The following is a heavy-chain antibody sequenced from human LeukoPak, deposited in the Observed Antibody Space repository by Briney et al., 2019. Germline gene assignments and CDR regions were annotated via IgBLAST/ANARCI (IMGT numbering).Heavy chain of an antibody. CDR1: GYTFTGYF. V-gene: IGHV1-2*02. CDR3: ARSRWVLLWFGELLPNREDYYMDV. D-gene: IGHD3-10*01. CDR2: INPNSGGT. J-gene: IGHJ6*03. Sequence: ASVKVSCKASGYTFTGYFIHWVRQAPGQGLEWMGWINPNSGGTNYAQKFQGRVTMTRDTSIITAYMELGSLRSDDTAVYYCARSRWVLLWFGELLPNREDYYMDVWGKGTTVTISS.